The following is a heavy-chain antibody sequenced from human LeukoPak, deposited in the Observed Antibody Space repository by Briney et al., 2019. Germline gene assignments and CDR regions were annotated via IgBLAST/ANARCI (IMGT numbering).Heavy chain of an antibody. D-gene: IGHD6-19*01. V-gene: IGHV1-2*02. CDR1: RYTFTGSS. J-gene: IGHJ5*02. CDR3: ARVVAGNWFDL. CDR2: INPNSGGT. Sequence: ASVKVSCKASRYTFTGSSMHWVRQAPGQGLEWMGWINPNSGGTNYAQKFQGRVTMTRDTSITTAYMELSRLRSDDTAVYYCARVVAGNWFDLWGQGTLVTVSS.